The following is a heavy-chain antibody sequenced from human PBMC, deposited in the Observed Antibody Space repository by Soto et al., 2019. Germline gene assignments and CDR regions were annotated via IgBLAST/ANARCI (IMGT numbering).Heavy chain of an antibody. D-gene: IGHD3-10*01. Sequence: VASVKVSCKASGYTFTSYGISWVRQAPGQGLEWMGWISAYNGNTNYAQKLQGRVTMTTDTSTSTAYMELRSLRSDDTAVYYCARGGRLLWFGELSPRNWFDPWGQGTLVTVSS. J-gene: IGHJ5*02. V-gene: IGHV1-18*01. CDR2: ISAYNGNT. CDR3: ARGGRLLWFGELSPRNWFDP. CDR1: GYTFTSYG.